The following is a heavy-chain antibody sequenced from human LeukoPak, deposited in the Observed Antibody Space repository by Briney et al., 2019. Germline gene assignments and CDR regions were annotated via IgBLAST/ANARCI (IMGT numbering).Heavy chain of an antibody. Sequence: SQTLSLTCAVSGGSISSGGYSWSWIRQPPGKGLEWIGYIYHSGSTYYNPSLKSRVTISVDTSRNQFSLKLSSVTAADTAVYYCARTEAFFQWLFDYWGQGTLVTVSS. V-gene: IGHV4-30-2*01. CDR2: IYHSGST. J-gene: IGHJ4*02. D-gene: IGHD6-19*01. CDR1: GGSISSGGYS. CDR3: ARTEAFFQWLFDY.